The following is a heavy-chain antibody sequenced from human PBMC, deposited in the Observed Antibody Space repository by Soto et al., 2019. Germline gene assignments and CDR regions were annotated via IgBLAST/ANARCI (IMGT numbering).Heavy chain of an antibody. CDR1: GDTFNFYS. CDR3: ATSYGSGYRAFDA. V-gene: IGHV1-69*02. Sequence: QVQLVQSGADVQRPGSSVRVSCKASGDTFNFYSINWVRQAPGLGLQWMGRINPILSMSNYAPRFQGRVTMNADKSTSPAYMELSSLRSEDTAMYYCATSYGSGYRAFDAWGQGALVTVSS. CDR2: INPILSMS. J-gene: IGHJ4*02. D-gene: IGHD3-10*01.